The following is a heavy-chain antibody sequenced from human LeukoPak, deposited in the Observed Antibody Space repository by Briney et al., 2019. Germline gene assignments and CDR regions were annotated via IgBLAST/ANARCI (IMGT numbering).Heavy chain of an antibody. Sequence: SSGGYYWSWIRQHPGKGLEWVGFIRSKAYGGTTEYAASVKGRFTISRDDSKSIAYLQMNSLKTEDTAVYYCTRTNGYNLVDYWGQGTLVTVSS. V-gene: IGHV3-49*03. CDR1: SSGGYY. J-gene: IGHJ4*02. D-gene: IGHD5-18*01. CDR3: TRTNGYNLVDY. CDR2: IRSKAYGGTT.